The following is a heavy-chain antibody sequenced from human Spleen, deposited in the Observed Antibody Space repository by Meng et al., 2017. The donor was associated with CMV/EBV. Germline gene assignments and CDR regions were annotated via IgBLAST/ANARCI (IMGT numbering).Heavy chain of an antibody. V-gene: IGHV3-23*01. CDR1: GFTFSSYA. CDR2: TSGSGGTS. CDR3: AKDSNWGAGDYFDY. Sequence: ASGFTFSSYAMSWVRQAPGKGLEWVSSTSGSGGTSYYADSVKGRFTISRDNSKNTLYLRMNSLRAEDTAVYYCAKDSNWGAGDYFDYWGQGTLVTVSS. J-gene: IGHJ4*02. D-gene: IGHD7-27*01.